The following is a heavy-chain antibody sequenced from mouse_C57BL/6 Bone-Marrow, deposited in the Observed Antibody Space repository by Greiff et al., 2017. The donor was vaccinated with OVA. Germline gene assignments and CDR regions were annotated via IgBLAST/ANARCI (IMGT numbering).Heavy chain of an antibody. CDR2: IYPRSGNP. J-gene: IGHJ2*01. CDR1: GYTFTSYG. CDR3: ARKKTGRNCFDY. V-gene: IGHV1-81*01. Sequence: QVQLQQSGAELARPGASVKLSCKASGYTFTSYGISWVKQRTGQGLEWIGEIYPRSGNPYYTEKFKGKATLTADKSSSTAYMELRIQTAEYSACYCCARKKTGRNCFDYWGQGTTLTVSS.